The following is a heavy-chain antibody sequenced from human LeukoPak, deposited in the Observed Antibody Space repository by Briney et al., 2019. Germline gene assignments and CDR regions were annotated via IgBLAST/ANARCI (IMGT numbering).Heavy chain of an antibody. Sequence: PGGSLRLSCAASGFTFSDYYMSWIRQAPGKGLEWVSYISSSGSTIYYADSVKGRFTISRDNAKNSLYLQMNSLRAEDTAVYYCTKDGAMGAPPEVMAVWGQGTTVTVSS. V-gene: IGHV3-11*04. J-gene: IGHJ6*02. CDR3: TKDGAMGAPPEVMAV. CDR1: GFTFSDYY. D-gene: IGHD1-26*01. CDR2: ISSSGSTI.